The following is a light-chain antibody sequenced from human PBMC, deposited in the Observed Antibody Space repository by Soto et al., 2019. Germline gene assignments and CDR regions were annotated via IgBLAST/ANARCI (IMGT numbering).Light chain of an antibody. J-gene: IGLJ1*01. Sequence: QSALTQPASVSGSPGQSITISCTGTSSDVGGYNYVSWYQQHPGIAPKLMIYDVSNRPSGVSNRFSGSKSGNTASLTISGLQAEDEADYYCSSYTSSSSYVFGTGTKLTV. CDR1: SSDVGGYNY. CDR2: DVS. V-gene: IGLV2-14*01. CDR3: SSYTSSSSYV.